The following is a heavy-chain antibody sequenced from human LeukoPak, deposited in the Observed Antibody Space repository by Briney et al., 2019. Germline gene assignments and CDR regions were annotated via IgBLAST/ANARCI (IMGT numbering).Heavy chain of an antibody. CDR1: GYTFTSYA. CDR3: ARGSSYYDFWSGKLPYFDY. Sequence: GASVKVSCKASGYTFTSYAMNWVRQAPGQGLEWMGWINTNTGNPTYAQGFTGRFVFSLDTSVSTAYLQISSLKAEDTAVYYCARGSSYYDFWSGKLPYFDYWGQGTLVTVSS. D-gene: IGHD3-3*01. J-gene: IGHJ4*02. V-gene: IGHV7-4-1*02. CDR2: INTNTGNP.